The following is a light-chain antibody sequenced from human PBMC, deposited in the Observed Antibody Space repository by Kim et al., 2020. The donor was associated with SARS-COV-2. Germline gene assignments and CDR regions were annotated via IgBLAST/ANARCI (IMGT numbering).Light chain of an antibody. Sequence: PGETATPSCMARQSVSNNVAWYQQKPGQAPRLLIYAASTRATDVPARFSGSGSGTDFTLTISSLQSEDLAVYHCQQYDDWPPWTFGQGTKGDI. CDR3: QQYDDWPPWT. J-gene: IGKJ1*01. CDR2: AAS. CDR1: QSVSNN. V-gene: IGKV3-15*01.